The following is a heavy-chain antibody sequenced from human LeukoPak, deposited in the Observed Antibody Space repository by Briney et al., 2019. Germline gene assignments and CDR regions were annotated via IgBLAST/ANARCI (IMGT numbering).Heavy chain of an antibody. J-gene: IGHJ5*02. CDR3: ASNRGYSSSWYWFNWFDP. CDR1: GGSFSGYY. V-gene: IGHV4-34*01. Sequence: SETLSLTCAVYGGSFSGYYWSWIRQPPGKGLEWIGEINYSGSTNYNPSLKSRVTISVDTSKNQFSLKLSSVTAADTAVYYCASNRGYSSSWYWFNWFDPWGQGTLVTVSS. D-gene: IGHD6-13*01. CDR2: INYSGST.